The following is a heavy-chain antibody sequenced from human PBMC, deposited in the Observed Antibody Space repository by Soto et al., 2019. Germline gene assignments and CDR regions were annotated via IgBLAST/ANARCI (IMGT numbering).Heavy chain of an antibody. CDR1: GYTFTNYG. D-gene: IGHD6-6*01. V-gene: IGHV1-18*01. Sequence: QVQLVQSGAEVKQSGASVKVSCKASGYTFTNYGINRVRQAPGQGLEWMGWISGNNGNTKYAQRLQGRFTMTTDPSTNTAHMELTSLRSDDTAMYYCARDQVAARHLDYWGQGTQVTVSS. CDR2: ISGNNGNT. J-gene: IGHJ4*02. CDR3: ARDQVAARHLDY.